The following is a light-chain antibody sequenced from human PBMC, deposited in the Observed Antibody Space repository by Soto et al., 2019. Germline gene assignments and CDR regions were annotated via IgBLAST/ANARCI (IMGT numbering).Light chain of an antibody. CDR1: SSNIGNDY. CDR2: DNN. V-gene: IGLV1-51*01. Sequence: QSVLTQPPSVSAAPGQKVTISCSGSSSNIGNDYVSWYQQLPGTAPKLLIYDNNKRPSGIPDRFSGSKSGTSATLAITGLQTGDEADYYCGTWDNSLSAYVFGTGTKLTVL. J-gene: IGLJ1*01. CDR3: GTWDNSLSAYV.